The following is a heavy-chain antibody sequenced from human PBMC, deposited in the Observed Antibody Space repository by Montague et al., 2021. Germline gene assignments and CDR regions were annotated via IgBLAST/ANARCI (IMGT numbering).Heavy chain of an antibody. J-gene: IGHJ6*03. D-gene: IGHD3-10*01. V-gene: IGHV3-48*02. CDR1: KLTFSNYG. CDR3: ARDVFGELFSYYYYYMDV. CDR2: ISTSGNII. Sequence: SLRLSCAASKLTFSNYGMNWVRQAPGKGLEWVSYISTSGNIIYYADSVKGRFTISRDNAKNSLYLQMNSLRDEDTAVYFCARDVFGELFSYYYYYMDVWGKGTTVTVSS.